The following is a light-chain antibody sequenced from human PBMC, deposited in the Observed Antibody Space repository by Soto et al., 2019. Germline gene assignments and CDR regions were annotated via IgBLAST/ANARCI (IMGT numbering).Light chain of an antibody. V-gene: IGKV3D-15*01. CDR2: DAS. CDR3: QQFDGSLWT. J-gene: IGKJ1*01. CDR1: QGIGST. Sequence: IVMTQSPATLSVSPGERATLSCRASQGIGSTLAWYQQKPGQAPRLLIYDASTRATGIPDRFSGSGSGTDFTLTISRLEPEDFAVYCCQQFDGSLWTFGPGTKVDIK.